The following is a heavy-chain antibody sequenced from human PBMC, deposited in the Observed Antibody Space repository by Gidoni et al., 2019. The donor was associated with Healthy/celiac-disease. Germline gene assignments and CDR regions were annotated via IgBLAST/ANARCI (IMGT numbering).Heavy chain of an antibody. CDR1: GFPFSSYS. CDR2: ISSSSSYI. J-gene: IGHJ3*02. D-gene: IGHD5-18*01. Sequence: EVQLVESGGGLVKPGGSLRLSCAASGFPFSSYSMNWVRQAPGKGLEWVSSISSSSSYIYYADSVKGRFTISRDNAKNSLYLQMNSLRAEDTAVYYCARDLDVDTAMVSAFDIWGQGTMVTVSS. V-gene: IGHV3-21*01. CDR3: ARDLDVDTAMVSAFDI.